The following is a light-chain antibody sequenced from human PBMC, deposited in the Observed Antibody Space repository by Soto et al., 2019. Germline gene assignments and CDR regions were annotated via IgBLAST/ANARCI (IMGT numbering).Light chain of an antibody. CDR1: QTVTSN. V-gene: IGKV3D-15*01. CDR3: QQYYSSIT. CDR2: GAF. Sequence: EIVMTQSPDTLSVSPGERVTLSCRASQTVTSNLAWYQQKPGQAPRLLIYGAFNRATGIPARFSGSGSGTDFTLTISSLQAEDVAVYYCQQYYSSITFGQGTRLEI. J-gene: IGKJ5*01.